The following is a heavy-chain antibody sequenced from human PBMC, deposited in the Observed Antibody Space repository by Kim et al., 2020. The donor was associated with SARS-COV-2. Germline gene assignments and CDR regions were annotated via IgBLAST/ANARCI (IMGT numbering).Heavy chain of an antibody. J-gene: IGHJ5*02. D-gene: IGHD3-10*01. CDR2: INGGNGNT. Sequence: ASVKVSCKASGYTFDTYALYWVRQAPGQRFEWMGWINGGNGNTRYSQNFQGRVTITRDTSATTAYMELSSLTSKDTAVYYCAREGSGSYNWLDPWGQGTLGTVSS. CDR3: AREGSGSYNWLDP. CDR1: GYTFDTYA. V-gene: IGHV1-3*01.